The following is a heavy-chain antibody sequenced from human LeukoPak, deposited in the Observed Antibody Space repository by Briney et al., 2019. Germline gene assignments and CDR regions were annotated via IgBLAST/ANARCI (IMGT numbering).Heavy chain of an antibody. J-gene: IGHJ5*02. V-gene: IGHV3-11*03. CDR2: ISSGSTYT. Sequence: GGSLRLSCAASGFTFSDYYMTWIRQAPGKGLEWVSSISSGSTYTNYADSVKGRFTISRDNAKNSLYLQMNSLRVEDTAVYYCARNGYSGYDRLNWFDPWGRGTLVTVSS. CDR1: GFTFSDYY. CDR3: ARNGYSGYDRLNWFDP. D-gene: IGHD5-12*01.